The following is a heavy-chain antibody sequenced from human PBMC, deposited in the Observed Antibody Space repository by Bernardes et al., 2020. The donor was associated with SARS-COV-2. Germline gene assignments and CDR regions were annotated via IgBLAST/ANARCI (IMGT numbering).Heavy chain of an antibody. Sequence: SETLSLTCTVSGGSISSGGYYWSWIRQHPGKGLEWIGYIYYSGSTYYNPSLKSRVTISVDTSKNQFSLKLSSVTAADTAVYYCAREYHYDFWSGYYTGGMDVWGQGTTVTVSS. J-gene: IGHJ6*02. CDR3: AREYHYDFWSGYYTGGMDV. CDR2: IYYSGST. D-gene: IGHD3-3*01. CDR1: GGSISSGGYY. V-gene: IGHV4-31*03.